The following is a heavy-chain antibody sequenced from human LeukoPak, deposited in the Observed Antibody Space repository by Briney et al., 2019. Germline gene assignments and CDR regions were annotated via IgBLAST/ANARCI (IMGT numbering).Heavy chain of an antibody. Sequence: GGSLRLSCATSGSPFTDSPMNWVRQAPGKGQEWVSNIRTSTEGTNYAIYADSVKGRVTFSRDDAKNTLYLHMHSLRDDDTAVYYCARDQRYALDYWGRGSLVTVSS. CDR2: IRTST. J-gene: IGHJ4*02. V-gene: IGHV3-11*05. D-gene: IGHD3-9*01. CDR1: GSPFTDSP. CDR3: ARDQRYALDY.